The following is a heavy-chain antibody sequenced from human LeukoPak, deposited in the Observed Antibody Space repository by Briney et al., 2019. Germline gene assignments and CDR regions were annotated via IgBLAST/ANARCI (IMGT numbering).Heavy chain of an antibody. CDR3: ARRRRSSTSCSDFDY. J-gene: IGHJ4*02. D-gene: IGHD2-2*01. V-gene: IGHV3-21*01. CDR2: ISSSSSYI. CDR1: GFTFSSYS. Sequence: GGSLRLSCAASGFTFSSYSMNWVRQAPGKGLEWVSSISSSSSYIYYADSVKGRFTISRDNAKNSLYLQMNSLRAEDTAVYYCARRRRSSTSCSDFDYWGQGTLVTVSS.